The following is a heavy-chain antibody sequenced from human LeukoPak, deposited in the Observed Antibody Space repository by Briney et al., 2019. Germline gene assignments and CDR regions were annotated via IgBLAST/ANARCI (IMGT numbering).Heavy chain of an antibody. D-gene: IGHD5-18*01. V-gene: IGHV3-53*01. CDR3: AKDTQINPDTAIDY. CDR2: IYTGGST. CDR1: GFTVSSNY. Sequence: GGSLRLSCAVSGFTVSSNYMSWVRQAPGKGLDWVSTIYTGGSTYYADSVKGRFTISRDNSKNTLYLQMNSLRAEDTAVYYCAKDTQINPDTAIDYWGQGTLVTVSS. J-gene: IGHJ4*02.